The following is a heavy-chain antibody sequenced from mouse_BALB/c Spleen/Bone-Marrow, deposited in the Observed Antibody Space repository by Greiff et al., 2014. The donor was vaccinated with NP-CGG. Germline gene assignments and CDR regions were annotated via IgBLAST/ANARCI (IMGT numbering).Heavy chain of an antibody. CDR3: ASVYDYGRGYAMDY. D-gene: IGHD2-4*01. J-gene: IGHJ4*01. Sequence: QVQLQQSGAEVMRPGSSVNISCKASGYAFSNYGMNWVKQRPGQGLEWIGQIYPGDGDTNYNGKFKGRVTLTADKSSSTAYMQLSSLTPEDSAVYFCASVYDYGRGYAMDYWGQGTSVTVSS. CDR2: IYPGDGDT. V-gene: IGHV1-80*01. CDR1: GYAFSNYG.